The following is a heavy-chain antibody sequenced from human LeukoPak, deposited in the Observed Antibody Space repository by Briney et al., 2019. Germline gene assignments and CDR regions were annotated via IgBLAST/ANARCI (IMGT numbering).Heavy chain of an antibody. J-gene: IGHJ4*02. V-gene: IGHV3-48*01. Sequence: GGSLRLSCAASGFTFSSYSMNWVRQAPGKGLEWVSYISSSSSTIYYADSVKGRFTISRDNAKNSLYLQMNSLRAEDTAVYYCAREYYDFWSRYYGFGYWGQGTLVTVSS. CDR1: GFTFSSYS. CDR3: AREYYDFWSRYYGFGY. CDR2: ISSSSSTI. D-gene: IGHD3-3*01.